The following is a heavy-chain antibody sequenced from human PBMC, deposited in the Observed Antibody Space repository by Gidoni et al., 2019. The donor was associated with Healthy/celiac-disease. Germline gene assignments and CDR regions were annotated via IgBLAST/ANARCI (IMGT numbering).Heavy chain of an antibody. J-gene: IGHJ5*02. CDR1: GGSFSGYY. V-gene: IGHV4-34*01. CDR2: INHSGST. D-gene: IGHD3-3*01. CDR3: AGQFWSGYYLDWFDP. Sequence: QVQLQQWGAGLLKPSETLSLTCAVYGGSFSGYYWSWLRQPPGKGLEWIGEINHSGSTNYHPSLKSRVTISVDTSKNQFSLKLSSVTAADTAVYYCAGQFWSGYYLDWFDPWGQGTLVTVSS.